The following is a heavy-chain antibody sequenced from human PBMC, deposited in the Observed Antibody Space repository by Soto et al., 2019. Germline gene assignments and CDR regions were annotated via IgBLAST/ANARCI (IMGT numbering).Heavy chain of an antibody. CDR1: GFTFRGYW. CDR2: IKHDGSVQ. D-gene: IGHD4-4*01. Sequence: QLVESGGGLVQPGGSLRLSCEASGFTFRGYWMSWVRQAPGKGLEWVADIKHDGSVQYYVDSVKGRLTISRDNAKKQLYLQMNGLRAEDTALYYCARAPYSNAWYRFDLWGQGTLVTVSS. V-gene: IGHV3-7*03. J-gene: IGHJ4*02. CDR3: ARAPYSNAWYRFDL.